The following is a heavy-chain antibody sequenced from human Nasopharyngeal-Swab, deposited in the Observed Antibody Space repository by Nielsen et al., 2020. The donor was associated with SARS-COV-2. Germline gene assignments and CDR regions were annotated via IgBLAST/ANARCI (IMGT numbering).Heavy chain of an antibody. D-gene: IGHD4-23*01. V-gene: IGHV3-74*01. CDR1: GFSFSSFW. Sequence: GESLKISCAASGFSFSSFWMHWVRQVPGEGLVWVSRIDTGGTRTDYAESVKGRFTISRDNAKNTLYLQMNNLRPEDMAVYYCARDIGGFGGYWGQGTLVTVSS. CDR2: IDTGGTRT. J-gene: IGHJ4*01. CDR3: ARDIGGFGGY.